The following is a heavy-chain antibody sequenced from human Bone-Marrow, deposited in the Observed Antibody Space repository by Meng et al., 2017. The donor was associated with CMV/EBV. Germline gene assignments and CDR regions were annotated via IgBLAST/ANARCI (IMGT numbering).Heavy chain of an antibody. D-gene: IGHD1-7*01. CDR2: IIPIFGTA. J-gene: IGHJ6*01. CDR1: RGTLSSHA. V-gene: IGHV1-69*05. Sequence: SAVNVSCKSSRGTLSSHAISWVRQAPGQGLEWMGGIIPIFGTANYAQKFQGRVTITTDESTSTAYMELSSLRSEDTAVYYCARESNYIVPILSNYYYYGMDVWGQGPTVTFYS. CDR3: ARESNYIVPILSNYYYYGMDV.